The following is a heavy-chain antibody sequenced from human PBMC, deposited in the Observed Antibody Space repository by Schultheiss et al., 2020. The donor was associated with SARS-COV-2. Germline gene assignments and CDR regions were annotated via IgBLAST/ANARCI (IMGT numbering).Heavy chain of an antibody. Sequence: GESLKISCAASGFTFSSYAMSWVRQAPGKGLEWVSAISGSGGSTYYADSVKGRFTISRDNSKNTLYLQMNSLRAEDTAVYYCAKGEHSSGWYYFDYWGQGTLVTVSS. CDR1: GFTFSSYA. J-gene: IGHJ4*02. CDR2: ISGSGGST. D-gene: IGHD6-19*01. V-gene: IGHV3-23*01. CDR3: AKGEHSSGWYYFDY.